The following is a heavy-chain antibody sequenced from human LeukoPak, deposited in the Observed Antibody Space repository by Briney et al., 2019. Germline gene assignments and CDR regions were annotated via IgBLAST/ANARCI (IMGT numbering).Heavy chain of an antibody. D-gene: IGHD2-21*02. V-gene: IGHV4-59*08. J-gene: IGHJ3*02. Sequence: SETLSLTCTVSGDSISGYYWSWVRQPPGTGLEWIGYLYYSGYTNYNPSLTSRVTISIDTSNNHFSLKLSSVTAADTAVYYCARGPLAYCGADCSVDAFDIWGQGTVVTVSS. CDR1: GDSISGYY. CDR2: LYYSGYT. CDR3: ARGPLAYCGADCSVDAFDI.